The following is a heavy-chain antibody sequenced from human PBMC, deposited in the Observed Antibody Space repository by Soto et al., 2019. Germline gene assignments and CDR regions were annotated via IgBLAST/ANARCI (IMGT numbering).Heavy chain of an antibody. Sequence: ASVKVSCKASGGTFSSYAISWVRQAPGQGLEWMGGIIPIFGTANYAQKFQGRVTITADESTSTAYMELSSLRSEDTAVYYCASIVVVPAARGHAYYYYGMDVWGQGTTVTVSS. J-gene: IGHJ6*02. V-gene: IGHV1-69*13. CDR3: ASIVVVPAARGHAYYYYGMDV. CDR2: IIPIFGTA. D-gene: IGHD2-2*01. CDR1: GGTFSSYA.